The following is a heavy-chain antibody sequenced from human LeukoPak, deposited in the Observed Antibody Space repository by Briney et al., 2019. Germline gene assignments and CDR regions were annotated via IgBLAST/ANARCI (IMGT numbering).Heavy chain of an antibody. CDR2: ISYSSRYI. CDR3: ARDVYFRMTTMTLYYFDY. D-gene: IGHD3-3*01. CDR1: GFTFSTYS. Sequence: GGSLRLSCAASGFTFSTYSMNWVRQAPGKGLEWGSSISYSSRYIDYADSVKGRFTISRDNAKNSLYLQMNSLRAEDTAVYYCARDVYFRMTTMTLYYFDYWGQGTLVTVSS. V-gene: IGHV3-21*01. J-gene: IGHJ4*02.